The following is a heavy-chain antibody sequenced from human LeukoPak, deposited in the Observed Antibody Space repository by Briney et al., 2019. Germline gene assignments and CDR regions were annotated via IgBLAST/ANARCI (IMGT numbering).Heavy chain of an antibody. CDR2: ISGSGGTT. V-gene: IGHV3-23*01. Sequence: PGGSLRLSCAASGFTFTSYAVSWVRQAPGKGLEWVSGISGSGGTTYYADSVKGRFTISRDNAKNSLYLQMTSLRAEDTAVYYCARDSAVAGFYEYWGQGTLVTVSS. CDR3: ARDSAVAGFYEY. D-gene: IGHD6-19*01. CDR1: GFTFTSYA. J-gene: IGHJ4*02.